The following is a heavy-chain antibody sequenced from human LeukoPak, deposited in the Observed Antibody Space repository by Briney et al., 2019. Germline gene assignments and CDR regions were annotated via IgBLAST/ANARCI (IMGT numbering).Heavy chain of an antibody. V-gene: IGHV1-2*02. J-gene: IGHJ4*02. CDR2: INPNSGGT. Sequence: GASVKVSCKSSGYTFTDYSMHWVRQALGQGLEWMGWINPNSGGTNYAQNFQGRVTMTRDTSISTAYMELSRLTSDDTAVYYCARDPRRGAYSSSWYFDYWGQGALVTVSS. D-gene: IGHD6-13*01. CDR3: ARDPRRGAYSSSWYFDY. CDR1: GYTFTDYS.